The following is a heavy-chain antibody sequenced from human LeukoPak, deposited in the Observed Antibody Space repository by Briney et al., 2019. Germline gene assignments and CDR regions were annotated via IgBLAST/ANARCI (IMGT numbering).Heavy chain of an antibody. CDR1: GGSISSSTW. CDR2: IHHSGTT. V-gene: IGHV4-4*02. CDR3: ARGGDY. Sequence: SGTLSLTCTVSGGSISSSTWWSWVRQPPGKGLECIGEIHHSGTTNYNPSLKSRVTISIDKSKNQFSLKLSSVTAADTAVYYCARGGDYWGQGTLVTVSS. J-gene: IGHJ4*02.